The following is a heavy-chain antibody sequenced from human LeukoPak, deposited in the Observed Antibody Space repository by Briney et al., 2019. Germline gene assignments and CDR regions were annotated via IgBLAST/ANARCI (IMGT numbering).Heavy chain of an antibody. CDR1: GDSITSSGVY. J-gene: IGHJ6*02. V-gene: IGHV4-39*01. CDR3: ARLSSSGWPYFYGLGA. D-gene: IGHD6-19*01. Sequence: TPSETLSLTCTVAGDSITSSGVYWGWVRQPPGKGLEWVGCAYYGGDTYSNPSLKSRITISFDTSKNQFSLSLSSVTAADTALYFCARLSSSGWPYFYGLGAWGQGTTVTVSS. CDR2: AYYGGDT.